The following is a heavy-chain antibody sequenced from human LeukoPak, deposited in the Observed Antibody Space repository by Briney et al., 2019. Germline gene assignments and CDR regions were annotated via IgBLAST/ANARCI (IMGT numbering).Heavy chain of an antibody. D-gene: IGHD1-26*01. Sequence: GGSLRLSCAASGITLSTYWMSCVRQAPGKGLEWVANIKQDGSEKNYVDSVKGRFTISRDNSKNTLYLQMGSLRAEDMAVYYCARVGDVGPFDYWGQGTLVTVSS. CDR2: IKQDGSEK. CDR3: ARVGDVGPFDY. CDR1: GITLSTYW. V-gene: IGHV3-7*02. J-gene: IGHJ4*02.